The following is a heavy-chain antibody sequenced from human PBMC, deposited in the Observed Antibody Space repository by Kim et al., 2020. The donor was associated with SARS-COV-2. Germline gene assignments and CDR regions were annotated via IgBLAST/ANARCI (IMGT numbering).Heavy chain of an antibody. D-gene: IGHD3-10*01. CDR2: ISSSSSYI. V-gene: IGHV3-21*01. CDR3: ARDRFGELSMDV. CDR1: GFTFSSYS. J-gene: IGHJ6*02. Sequence: GGSLRLSCAASGFTFSSYSMNWVRQAPGKGLEWVSSISSSSSYIYYADSVKGRFTISRDNAKNSLYLQMNSLRAEDTAVYYCARDRFGELSMDVWGQGTTVTVSS.